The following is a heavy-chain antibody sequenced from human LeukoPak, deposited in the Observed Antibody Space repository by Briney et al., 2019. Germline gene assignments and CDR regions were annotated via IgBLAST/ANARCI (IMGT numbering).Heavy chain of an antibody. J-gene: IGHJ3*02. V-gene: IGHV3-15*01. CDR3: TTNDAFDI. CDR2: IKGKTDGGTT. CDR1: GFTFSNAC. Sequence: GGSLRLSCAASGFTFSNACMSWVRQAPGKGLEWVGHIKGKTDGGTTDYAAPVQGRFTISRDDSKDTLYLQMNSLKTEDTAMYYCTTNDAFDIWGQGTMVTVSS.